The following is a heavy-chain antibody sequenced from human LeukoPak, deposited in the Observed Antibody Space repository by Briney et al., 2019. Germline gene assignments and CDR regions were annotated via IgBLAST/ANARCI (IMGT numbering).Heavy chain of an antibody. J-gene: IGHJ4*02. CDR3: ASIYGDSLDY. Sequence: SVKVSCKASGNSISNYAVSWVRQAPGQGFEWMGGIIPIFGTANYAQKFQGRVTITADESTSTAYMELSSLRSEDTAVYYCASIYGDSLDYWGQGTLVTVSS. CDR2: IIPIFGTA. D-gene: IGHD4-17*01. CDR1: GNSISNYA. V-gene: IGHV1-69*13.